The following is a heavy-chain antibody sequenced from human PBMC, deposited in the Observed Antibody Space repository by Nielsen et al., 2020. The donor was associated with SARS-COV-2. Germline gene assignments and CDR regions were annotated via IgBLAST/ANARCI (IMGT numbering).Heavy chain of an antibody. Sequence: RQAPGKGLEWIGNIYYSGSAYYNLFLQSRVTISVDMPKNEFSLKLRSVTAADTAVYYCARASGDIWGQGTMVTVSS. CDR2: IYYSGSA. CDR3: ARASGDI. V-gene: IGHV4-39*07. J-gene: IGHJ3*02.